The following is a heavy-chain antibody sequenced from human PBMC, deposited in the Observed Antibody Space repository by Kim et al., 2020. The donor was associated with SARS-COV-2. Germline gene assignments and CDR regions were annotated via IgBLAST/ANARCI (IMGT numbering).Heavy chain of an antibody. CDR3: ASAAAGTVDS. CDR2: ISSSSSYT. CDR1: GFTFSDYY. V-gene: IGHV3-11*03. Sequence: GGSLRLSCAASGFTFSDYYMSWIRQAPGKGLEWVSYISSSSSYTKYADSVKGRFSISRDNAKNSLYLQMNSLRAEDTAVYYCASAAAGTVDSWGQGTLLTVSS. D-gene: IGHD6-13*01. J-gene: IGHJ4*02.